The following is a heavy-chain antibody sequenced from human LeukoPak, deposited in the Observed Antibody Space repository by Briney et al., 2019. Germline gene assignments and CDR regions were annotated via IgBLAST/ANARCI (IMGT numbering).Heavy chain of an antibody. CDR2: ISSSGSTI. CDR1: GFTFSSYA. Sequence: GGSLRLSCAASGFTFSSYAMSWVRQAPGKGLGWVSYISSSGSTIYYADSVKGRFTISRDNAKNSLYLQMNSLRAEDTAVYYCARDALALYGDYVPNFDYWGQGTLVTVSS. J-gene: IGHJ4*02. CDR3: ARDALALYGDYVPNFDY. D-gene: IGHD4-17*01. V-gene: IGHV3-48*04.